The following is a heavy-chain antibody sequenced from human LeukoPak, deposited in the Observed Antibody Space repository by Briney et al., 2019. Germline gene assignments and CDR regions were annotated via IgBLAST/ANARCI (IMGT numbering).Heavy chain of an antibody. CDR1: GGSISSYY. J-gene: IGHJ5*02. V-gene: IGHV4-59*01. CDR2: IYHSGST. D-gene: IGHD6-13*01. CDR3: ARGIAEGNWFDP. Sequence: SETLSLTCTVSGGSISSYYWSWIRQPPGKGLEWIGYIYHSGSTNYNPSLKSRVTISVDTSKNRFSLKLSSVTAADTAVYYCARGIAEGNWFDPWGQGTRVTVSS.